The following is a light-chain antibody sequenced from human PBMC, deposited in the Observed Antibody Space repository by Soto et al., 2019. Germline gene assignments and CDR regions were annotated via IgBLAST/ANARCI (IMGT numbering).Light chain of an antibody. CDR1: QSVSSY. Sequence: EIVLTQSPATLSLSPGERATLSCRASQSVSSYLAWYQQKPGQAPRLLIYDASNRATGIPARFSGSGSGTDFTLTISSLEPDDFAVYYCQQYLRSPWTFGQGTKVEIK. CDR2: DAS. CDR3: QQYLRSPWT. J-gene: IGKJ1*01. V-gene: IGKV3-11*01.